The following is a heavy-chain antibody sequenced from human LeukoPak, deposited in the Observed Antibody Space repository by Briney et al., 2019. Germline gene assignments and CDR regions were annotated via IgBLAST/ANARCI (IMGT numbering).Heavy chain of an antibody. D-gene: IGHD5-18*01. J-gene: IGHJ6*02. V-gene: IGHV3-64D*06. Sequence: GGSLRLSCSASGFTFSSYAMHWVRQAPGKGLEYVSAISSNGGSTYYADSVKGRFTISRDNSKNTLYLQMSSLRAEDTAVYYCARDFSHRYSYGAESGMDVWGQGTTVTVSS. CDR3: ARDFSHRYSYGAESGMDV. CDR1: GFTFSSYA. CDR2: ISSNGGST.